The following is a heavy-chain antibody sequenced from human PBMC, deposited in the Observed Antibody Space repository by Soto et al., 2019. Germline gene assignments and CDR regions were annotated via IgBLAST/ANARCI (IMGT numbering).Heavy chain of an antibody. CDR2: ILSSSASI. CDR1: GVTVSSFS. V-gene: IGHV3-21*06. CDR3: ARDYGAQLVRRSFYYYYLDV. D-gene: IGHD6-6*01. J-gene: IGHJ6*03. Sequence: EVQLEESGGGMVKPGGSLRLSCTASGVTVSSFSSKWVRQAPGKGLEWVSFILSSSASIYYAGSEKGRFTISRDNAKNALCLQMNSLKDQDTAVYYCARDYGAQLVRRSFYYYYLDVWGKGTTVTLYS.